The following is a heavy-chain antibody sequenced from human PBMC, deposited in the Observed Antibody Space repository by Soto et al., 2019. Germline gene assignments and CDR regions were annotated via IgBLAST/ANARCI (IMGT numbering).Heavy chain of an antibody. Sequence: ASETLSLTCAVYGGSFSGHYWTWIRQAPGKGLEWIGEINDSGSTNYNPSLKSRVTISLVTSKKQFSLQLNSVTPEDTAVYYCARGRGIWELVRLQIRYYGMDVWGQGTTVTVSS. CDR1: GGSFSGHY. D-gene: IGHD1-26*01. CDR3: ARGRGIWELVRLQIRYYGMDV. V-gene: IGHV4-34*01. J-gene: IGHJ6*02. CDR2: INDSGST.